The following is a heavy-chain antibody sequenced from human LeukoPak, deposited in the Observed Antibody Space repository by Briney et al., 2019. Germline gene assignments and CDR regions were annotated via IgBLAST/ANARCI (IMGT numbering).Heavy chain of an antibody. CDR1: GGSISSSSYY. CDR2: IYYSGST. CDR3: ARHPPPPIYCSSTSCPIGGAFDI. D-gene: IGHD2-2*01. Sequence: KPSETLSLTCTVSGGSISSSSYYWGWIRQPPGKGLEWIGSIYYSGSTYYNPSLKSRVTISVDTSKNQFSLKLSSVTAADTAVYYCARHPPPPIYCSSTSCPIGGAFDIWGQGTMVTVSS. J-gene: IGHJ3*02. V-gene: IGHV4-39*01.